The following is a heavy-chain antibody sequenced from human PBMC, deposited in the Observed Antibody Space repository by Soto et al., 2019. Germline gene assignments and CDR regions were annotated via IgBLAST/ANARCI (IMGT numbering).Heavy chain of an antibody. Sequence: QVQLVQSGAEVKRPGSSVKVSCKASGDTFSFYSINWVRQAPGLGLEWMGRVNPILSMSNYAQRFQSRDRLPADKSASTAYMEQSGLRSQDTDMYYCAASYGSGYRAFDYWGQGALVTVSS. D-gene: IGHD3-10*01. CDR2: VNPILSMS. V-gene: IGHV1-69*04. J-gene: IGHJ4*02. CDR1: GDTFSFYS. CDR3: AASYGSGYRAFDY.